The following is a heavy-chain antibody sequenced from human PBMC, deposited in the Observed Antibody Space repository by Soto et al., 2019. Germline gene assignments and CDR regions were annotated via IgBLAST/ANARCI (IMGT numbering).Heavy chain of an antibody. J-gene: IGHJ6*04. D-gene: IGHD3-16*01. CDR2: IHYSRST. CDR1: GGSISSYY. V-gene: IGHV4-59*01. CDR3: ARLSSVAHYVYVNGGWDV. Sequence: LSLPGSISGGSISSYYWILIRQPPVKGPECIAYIHYSRSTKYNPSLKSRVTISVDTSKNQCALKLSSVTAADTEGYFCARLSSVAHYVYVNGGWDVWGKGTTVPVSS.